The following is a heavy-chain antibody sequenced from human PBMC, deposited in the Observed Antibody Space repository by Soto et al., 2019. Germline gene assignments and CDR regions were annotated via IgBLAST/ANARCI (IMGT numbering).Heavy chain of an antibody. CDR1: SGTISSSNW. J-gene: IGHJ5*02. V-gene: IGHV4-4*02. D-gene: IGHD2-15*01. Sequence: QVQLQESGPGLMKPSGTLSLTCAVSSGTISSSNWWTWVHQPPGKGLEWIGEINQSGSPNYNPSLRSRVTISVDKSKSQFFLKLSSVTAADTAIYYCAGLGMVAAHREFDPWGQGTLVTVSS. CDR2: INQSGSP. CDR3: AGLGMVAAHREFDP.